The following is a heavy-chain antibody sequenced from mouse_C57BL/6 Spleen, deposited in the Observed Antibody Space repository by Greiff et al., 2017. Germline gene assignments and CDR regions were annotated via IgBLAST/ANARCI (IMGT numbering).Heavy chain of an antibody. J-gene: IGHJ4*01. CDR3: ARRWYDYDNYAMDY. V-gene: IGHV1-64*01. D-gene: IGHD2-4*01. CDR1: GYTFTSYW. Sequence: QVQLQQPGAELVKPGASVKLSCKASGYTFTSYWMHWVKQRPGQGLEWIGMIHPNSGSTNYNEKFKSKATLTVDKSSSTAYMQLSSLTSEDSAVYYCARRWYDYDNYAMDYWGQGTSVTVSS. CDR2: IHPNSGST.